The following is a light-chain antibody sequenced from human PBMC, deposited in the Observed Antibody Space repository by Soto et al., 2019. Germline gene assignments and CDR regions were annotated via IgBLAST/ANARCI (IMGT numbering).Light chain of an antibody. V-gene: IGKV3D-20*02. J-gene: IGKJ1*01. CDR3: QQRSTWPRWT. CDR1: QSVSSSY. Sequence: EIVLTQSPGTLSLSPGERATLSSRASQSVSSSYLAWYQQKPGQAPRLLIYGASSRATGIPARFSGSGSGTDFTLTISSLEPEDFAVYYCQQRSTWPRWTFGQGTKVEIK. CDR2: GAS.